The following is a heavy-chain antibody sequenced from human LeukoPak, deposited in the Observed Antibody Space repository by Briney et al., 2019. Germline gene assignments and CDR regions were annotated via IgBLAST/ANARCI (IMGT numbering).Heavy chain of an antibody. CDR3: ARDSLSSSWYGRRAHYMDV. D-gene: IGHD6-13*01. J-gene: IGHJ6*03. CDR1: GFTFSDYY. V-gene: IGHV3-11*01. Sequence: GGSLRLSCAASGFTFSDYYMSWIRQAPGKGLEWVSYISSSGSTIYYADSVKGRFTISRDNAKNSLYLQMNSLRAEDTAVYYCARDSLSSSWYGRRAHYMDVWGKGTTVTVSS. CDR2: ISSSGSTI.